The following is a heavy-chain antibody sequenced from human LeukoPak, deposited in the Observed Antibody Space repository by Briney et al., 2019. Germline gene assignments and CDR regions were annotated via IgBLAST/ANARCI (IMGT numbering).Heavy chain of an antibody. Sequence: GASVKVSCKASGYTFTGYYMHWVRQAPGQGLEWMGWINPCNGNTKYAQEFQGRVTITRDTSASTAYMELSSLRSEDMAVYYCARQTDVYYFYYWGQGTLVTVSS. CDR2: INPCNGNT. D-gene: IGHD2-21*02. J-gene: IGHJ4*02. CDR3: ARQTDVYYFYY. V-gene: IGHV1-3*03. CDR1: GYTFTGYY.